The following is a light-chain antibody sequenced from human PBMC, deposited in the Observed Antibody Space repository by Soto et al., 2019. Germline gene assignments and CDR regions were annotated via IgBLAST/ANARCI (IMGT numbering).Light chain of an antibody. CDR3: LKFNSYPRT. J-gene: IGKJ1*01. CDR1: QSVSSY. V-gene: IGKV3-11*01. Sequence: EIVLTQSPATLSFSPVERATLSCRASQSVSSYLAWYQQKPGQAPRLLIYDASNRATGIPARFSGSGSGTDFTLTISSLEPEDFATYYCLKFNSYPRTCGQGTKGDIK. CDR2: DAS.